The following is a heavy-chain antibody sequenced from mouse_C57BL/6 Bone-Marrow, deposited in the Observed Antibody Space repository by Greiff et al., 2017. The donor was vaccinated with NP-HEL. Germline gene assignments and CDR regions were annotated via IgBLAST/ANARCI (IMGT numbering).Heavy chain of an antibody. CDR3: TTVVAKGDYYAMDY. V-gene: IGHV14-4*01. CDR1: GFNIKDDY. CDR2: IDPENGDT. J-gene: IGHJ4*01. Sequence: EVQLQQSGAELVRPGASVKLSCTASGFNIKDDYMHWVKQRPEQGLEWIGWIDPENGDTEYASKFQGKATITADTSSNTAYLQLSSLTSEDTAVYYCTTVVAKGDYYAMDYWGQGTSVTVSS. D-gene: IGHD1-1*01.